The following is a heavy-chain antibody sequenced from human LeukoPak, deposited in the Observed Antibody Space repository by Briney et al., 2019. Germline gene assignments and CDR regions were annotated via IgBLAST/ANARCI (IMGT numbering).Heavy chain of an antibody. CDR2: IIPIFGTA. CDR3: AGFGVRPY. J-gene: IGHJ4*02. CDR1: GGTFSSYA. V-gene: IGHV1-69*05. D-gene: IGHD2-8*01. Sequence: SVKVSCKASGGTFSSYAISWVRQAPGQGLEWMGGIIPIFGTANYAQKFQGRVTITTDESTSTAYMELSSLRSEDAAVYYCAGFGVRPYWGQGTLVTVSS.